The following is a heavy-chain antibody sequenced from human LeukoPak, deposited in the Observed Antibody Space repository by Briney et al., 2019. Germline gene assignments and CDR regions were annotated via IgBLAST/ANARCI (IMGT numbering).Heavy chain of an antibody. V-gene: IGHV3-74*01. Sequence: PGGSLRLSCAASGFTFSSYWMHWVRQAPGKGLVWVSRSNSDGSSTSYADSVKGRFTISRDNAKNTLYLQMNSLREKDKAVYYCARASYSNYGPWFDPWGQGTLVTVSS. CDR3: ARASYSNYGPWFDP. CDR2: SNSDGSST. J-gene: IGHJ5*02. CDR1: GFTFSSYW. D-gene: IGHD4-11*01.